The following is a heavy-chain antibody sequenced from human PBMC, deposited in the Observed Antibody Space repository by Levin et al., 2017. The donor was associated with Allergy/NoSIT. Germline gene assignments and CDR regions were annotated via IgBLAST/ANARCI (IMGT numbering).Heavy chain of an antibody. CDR3: SRLAPMATTETFDF. CDR1: GYKFTNYW. D-gene: IGHD1-1*01. CDR2: IHPGDFDT. V-gene: IGHV5-51*01. Sequence: GGSLRLSCKASGYKFTNYWIGWVRQMPGKGLEWMGIIHPGDFDTRYSPSFQGHVTLSADRFRSTAYLQWGSLKASDTAIYFCSRLAPMATTETFDFWGQGTLSTVSS. J-gene: IGHJ4*01.